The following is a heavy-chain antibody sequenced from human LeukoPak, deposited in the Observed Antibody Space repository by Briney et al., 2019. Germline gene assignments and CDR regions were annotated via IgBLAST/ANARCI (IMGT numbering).Heavy chain of an antibody. D-gene: IGHD6-13*01. J-gene: IGHJ4*02. CDR2: IYYSGST. CDR1: GGSISSGGYY. V-gene: IGHV4-31*03. Sequence: SETLSLTCTVSGGSISSGGYYWSWIRQHPGKGLEWIGYIYYSGSTYYNPSLKSRVTISVDTSKNRFSLKLSSVTAADTAVYYCARGRVAAAGYFDYWGQGTLVTVSS. CDR3: ARGRVAAAGYFDY.